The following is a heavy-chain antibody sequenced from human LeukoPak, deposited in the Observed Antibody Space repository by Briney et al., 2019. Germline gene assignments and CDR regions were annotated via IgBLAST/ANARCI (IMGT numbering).Heavy chain of an antibody. J-gene: IGHJ4*02. Sequence: PGGSLRLSCAASGFTFSSFWMSWVRQAPGKGLEWVANIKQDGSVQYYVDSVKGRFTISRDNAKNSLYLQMNSLRAEDTAVYYCARDLGYFDWLAYYFDYWGQGTLVTVSS. D-gene: IGHD3-9*01. V-gene: IGHV3-7*01. CDR2: IKQDGSVQ. CDR3: ARDLGYFDWLAYYFDY. CDR1: GFTFSSFW.